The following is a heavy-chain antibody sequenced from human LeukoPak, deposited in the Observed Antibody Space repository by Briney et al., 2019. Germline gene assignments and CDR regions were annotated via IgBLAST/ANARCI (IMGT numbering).Heavy chain of an antibody. D-gene: IGHD3-10*01. CDR1: GFTFSGYG. CDR2: IWSNADKR. V-gene: IGHV3-33*06. J-gene: IGHJ4*02. CDR3: AKDLELTYYGSGSYFDY. Sequence: PGGSLRLSCAASGFTFSGYGIHWVRQAPGKGLEWVAVIWSNADKRYYADSVKGRFTISRDNSKNTLYLQMNSLRAEDTAVYYCAKDLELTYYGSGSYFDYWGQGTLVTVSS.